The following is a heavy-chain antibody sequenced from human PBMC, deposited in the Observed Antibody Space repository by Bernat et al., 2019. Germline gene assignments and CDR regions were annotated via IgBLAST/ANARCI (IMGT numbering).Heavy chain of an antibody. V-gene: IGHV3-23*01. D-gene: IGHD6-13*01. CDR3: AKVKLATSSWYGSDY. Sequence: EVQLLESGGGLVQPGGSLRLSCAASGFTFSTYAMSWVRQRPGKGLDWVSTILGSGGATYYADSVKGRFTISRDNSKNTLYLQMNSLGAEDTAVYYCAKVKLATSSWYGSDYWGRGTLVTVSS. CDR2: ILGSGGAT. CDR1: GFTFSTYA. J-gene: IGHJ4*02.